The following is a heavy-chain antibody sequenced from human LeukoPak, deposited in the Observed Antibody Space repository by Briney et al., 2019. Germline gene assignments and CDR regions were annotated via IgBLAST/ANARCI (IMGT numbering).Heavy chain of an antibody. Sequence: PSETLSLTCTVSGDSISSSSYYWGWIRQPPGKGLEWIGSIYYSGSTYYNPSLKSRVTISVDTSKNQFSLKLSSVTAADTAVYYCARVFRGRFDPWGQGTLVTVSS. CDR2: IYYSGST. D-gene: IGHD3-3*01. J-gene: IGHJ5*02. V-gene: IGHV4-39*01. CDR1: GDSISSSSYY. CDR3: ARVFRGRFDP.